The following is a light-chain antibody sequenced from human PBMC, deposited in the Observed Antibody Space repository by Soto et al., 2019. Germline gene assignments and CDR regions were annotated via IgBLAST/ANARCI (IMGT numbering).Light chain of an antibody. CDR1: SSDVGGNNY. J-gene: IGLJ1*01. CDR3: SSYAGINNFRYV. V-gene: IGLV2-8*01. CDR2: EVS. Sequence: QSVLTHPPSASGSPGQSVTISCTGTSSDVGGNNYVSWYQQHPGKAPKLMIYEVSKRPSGVPDRFSGSKSGNTASLTVSLLQAEDEADYYCSSYAGINNFRYVFGTGTKVTVL.